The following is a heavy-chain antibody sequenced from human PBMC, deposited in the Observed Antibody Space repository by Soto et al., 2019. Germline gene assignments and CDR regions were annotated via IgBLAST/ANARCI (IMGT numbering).Heavy chain of an antibody. J-gene: IGHJ4*02. CDR1: GISFADNA. D-gene: IGHD7-27*01. CDR3: ARLGPGD. Sequence: EVQLVQSGVEVKKPGESLKISCKVSGISFADNAISWVRQMPGKGLEWMGRISRDGSSSSYIPSFQGHVSIYADRTTNTAYLQWSYLRTSDTAMYYCARLGPGDWGQGTLVTVSS. CDR2: ISRDGSSS. V-gene: IGHV5-10-1*03.